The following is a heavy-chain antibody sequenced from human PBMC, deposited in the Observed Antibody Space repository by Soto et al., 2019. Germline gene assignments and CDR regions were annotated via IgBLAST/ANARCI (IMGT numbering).Heavy chain of an antibody. J-gene: IGHJ4*02. CDR1: GYTFPNYG. V-gene: IGHV1-18*01. CDR2: ISAYNGNT. CDR3: ARVTGGYYVRSGYYLFYFDY. Sequence: ASVKVSCKASGYTFPNYGVSWVRQAPGQGLEWMGWISAYNGNTNYAQKLQGRVTMTTDTGTSTAYMGLRSLGSDDTAVYYCARVTGGYYVRSGYYLFYFDYRGLGTLVTVSS. D-gene: IGHD3-22*01.